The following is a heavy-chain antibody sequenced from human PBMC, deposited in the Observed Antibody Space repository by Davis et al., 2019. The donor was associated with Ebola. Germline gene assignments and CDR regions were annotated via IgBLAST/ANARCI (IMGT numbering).Heavy chain of an antibody. V-gene: IGHV3-11*01. D-gene: IGHD4-23*01. J-gene: IGHJ6*02. Sequence: PGGSLRLSCAASGFTFSDYYMSWIRQAPGKGLEWVSYISSSGSTIYYADPVKGRFTISRDNAKNSLYLQMNSLRAEDTAVFYCARVAATVAYLDYYYGMDVWGQGTTVTVSS. CDR2: ISSSGSTI. CDR1: GFTFSDYY. CDR3: ARVAATVAYLDYYYGMDV.